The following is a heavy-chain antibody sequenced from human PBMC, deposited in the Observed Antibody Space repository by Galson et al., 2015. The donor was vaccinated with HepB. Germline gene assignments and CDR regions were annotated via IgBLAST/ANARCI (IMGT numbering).Heavy chain of an antibody. Sequence: SLRLSCAASGFTFDDYTMHWVRQAPGKGLEWVSLISWDGGSTYYTDSVKGRFTISRDNSKNSLYLQMNSLRTEDTALYYCAKDSSYDSSGAEGYYFDYWGQGTLVTVSS. D-gene: IGHD3-22*01. CDR2: ISWDGGST. CDR1: GFTFDDYT. J-gene: IGHJ4*02. V-gene: IGHV3-43*01. CDR3: AKDSSYDSSGAEGYYFDY.